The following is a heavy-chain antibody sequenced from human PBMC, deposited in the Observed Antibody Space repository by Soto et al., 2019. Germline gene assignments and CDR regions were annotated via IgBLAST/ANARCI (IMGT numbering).Heavy chain of an antibody. D-gene: IGHD6-6*01. Sequence: SETLSLTCTVSGGSISSSSYYWGWIRQPPGKGLEWIGSIYYSGSTYYNPSLKSRVTISVDTSKNQFSLKLSSVTAADTAVYYCAHWSSSSSSFDPWGQGTLVTVSS. CDR3: AHWSSSSSSFDP. V-gene: IGHV4-39*01. CDR2: IYYSGST. CDR1: GGSISSSSYY. J-gene: IGHJ5*02.